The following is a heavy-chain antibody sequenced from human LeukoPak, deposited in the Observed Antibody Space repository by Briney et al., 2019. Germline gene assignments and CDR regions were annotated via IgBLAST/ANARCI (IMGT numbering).Heavy chain of an antibody. J-gene: IGHJ4*02. CDR1: GDSVSSNSAA. Sequence: SGPGLVKPSQTLTLTCAISGDSVSSNSAAWNWIRQSPSRDLEWLGRTFYRSKWQSDYSVSVRSRISINPDTSKNQVSLQFNSVTPEDTAVYYCARDPGEVVTEVFDYWGQGTLVTVSS. V-gene: IGHV6-1*01. CDR2: TFYRSKWQS. D-gene: IGHD4-23*01. CDR3: ARDPGEVVTEVFDY.